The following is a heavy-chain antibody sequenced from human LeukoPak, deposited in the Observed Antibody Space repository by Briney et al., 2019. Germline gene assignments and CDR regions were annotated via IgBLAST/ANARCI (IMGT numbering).Heavy chain of an antibody. V-gene: IGHV4-34*01. CDR1: GGSFSGYY. Sequence: SETLSLTCAVYGGSFSGYYWSWIRQPPGKGLEWIGEINHSGSTNYNPYLKSRVTISVDTSKNQFSLKLSSVTAADTAVYYCARGGRMFTIFPDDHWGQGTLVTVSS. CDR2: INHSGST. CDR3: ARGGRMFTIFPDDH. J-gene: IGHJ4*02. D-gene: IGHD3-3*01.